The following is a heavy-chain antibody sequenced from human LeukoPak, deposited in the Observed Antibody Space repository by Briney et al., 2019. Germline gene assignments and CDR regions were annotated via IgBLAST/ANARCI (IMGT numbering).Heavy chain of an antibody. CDR3: AREAHLLENGFDY. J-gene: IGHJ4*02. CDR1: GFTVSSNY. CDR2: IYSGGST. D-gene: IGHD5-24*01. V-gene: IGHV3-66*02. Sequence: GGSLRLSCAASGFTVSSNYMSWVRQAPGKGLEWVSVIYSGGSTYYADSVRGRFTISRDNSKNTLYLQMNSLRAEDTAVYYCAREAHLLENGFDYRGQGTLVTVSS.